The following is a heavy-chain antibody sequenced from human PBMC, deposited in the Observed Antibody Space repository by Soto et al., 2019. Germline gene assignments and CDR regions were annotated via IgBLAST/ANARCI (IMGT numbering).Heavy chain of an antibody. CDR1: GFTFSSYA. D-gene: IGHD6-19*01. V-gene: IGHV3-23*01. J-gene: IGHJ5*02. Sequence: EVQLLESGGGLVQPGGSLRLSCAASGFTFSSYAMSWVRQAPGKGLEWVSATSGSGGSTYYADSLKGRFNISRDNSKNTLYLQMNSLRAEDTAVYYCAKDREQWLSNWFDPWGQGTLVTVSS. CDR3: AKDREQWLSNWFDP. CDR2: TSGSGGST.